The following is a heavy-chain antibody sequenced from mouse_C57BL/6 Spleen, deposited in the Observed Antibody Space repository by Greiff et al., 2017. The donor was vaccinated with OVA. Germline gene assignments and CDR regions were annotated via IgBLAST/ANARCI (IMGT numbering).Heavy chain of an antibody. CDR2: ISDGGSYT. V-gene: IGHV5-4*01. J-gene: IGHJ2*01. D-gene: IGHD1-1*01. CDR1: GFTFSSYA. CDR3: ARDDYGLDY. Sequence: EVMLVESGGGLVKPGGSLKLSCAASGFTFSSYAMSWVRQTPEKRLEWVATISDGGSYTYYPDNVKGRFTISRDNAKNNLYLQKSHLKSEDTAMYYCARDDYGLDYWGQGTTLTVSS.